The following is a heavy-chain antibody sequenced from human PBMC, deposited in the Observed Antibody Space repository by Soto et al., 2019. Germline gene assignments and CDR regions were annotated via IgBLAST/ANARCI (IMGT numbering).Heavy chain of an antibody. D-gene: IGHD6-25*01. Sequence: ASVKVSCKASGYTFTGYYMHWVRQAPGQGLEWMGWINPNSGGTNYAQKFQGWVTMTRDTSISTAYMELSRLRSDDTAVYYCARGMVAAAAITSAAGAFDIWGQGTMVTVSS. CDR2: INPNSGGT. V-gene: IGHV1-2*04. CDR1: GYTFTGYY. CDR3: ARGMVAAAAITSAAGAFDI. J-gene: IGHJ3*02.